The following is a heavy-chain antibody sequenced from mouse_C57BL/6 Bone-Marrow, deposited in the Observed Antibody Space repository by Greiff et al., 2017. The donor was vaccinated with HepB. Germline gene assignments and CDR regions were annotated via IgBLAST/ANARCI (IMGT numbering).Heavy chain of an antibody. J-gene: IGHJ4*01. V-gene: IGHV10-1*01. CDR1: GFSFNTYA. Sequence: EVKLMESGGGLVQPKGSLKLSCAASGFSFNTYAMNWVRQAPGKGLEWVARIRSKSNNYATYYADSVKDRFTISRDDSESMLYLQMNNLKTEDTAMYYCVRHPTDSSGYFYAMDYWGQGTSVTVSS. CDR2: IRSKSNNYAT. CDR3: VRHPTDSSGYFYAMDY. D-gene: IGHD3-2*02.